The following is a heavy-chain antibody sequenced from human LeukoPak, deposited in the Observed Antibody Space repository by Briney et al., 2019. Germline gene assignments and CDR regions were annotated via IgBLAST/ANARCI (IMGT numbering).Heavy chain of an antibody. CDR2: INPNSGGR. Sequence: ASVKVSCKASGYTFTCYYMHWVRQAPGQGLEWMGWINPNSGGRNYAQNFQGRVTMTRDASINTAFMQLSRLTSDYTAVYFCPRKSGTYWDYFDYCGQGTLVTVSS. J-gene: IGHJ4*02. CDR3: PRKSGTYWDYFDY. CDR1: GYTFTCYY. V-gene: IGHV1-2*02. D-gene: IGHD1-26*01.